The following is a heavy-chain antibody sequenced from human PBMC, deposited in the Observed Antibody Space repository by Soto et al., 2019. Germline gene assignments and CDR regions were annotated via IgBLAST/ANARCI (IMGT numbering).Heavy chain of an antibody. CDR3: ATDRADSSGWYNWFDP. J-gene: IGHJ5*02. D-gene: IGHD6-19*01. CDR2: FDPEDGET. CDR1: GYTLTELS. Sequence: ASVKVSCKASGYTLTELSMHWVRQAPGKGLEWMGGFDPEDGETIYAQKFQGRVTMTEDTSTDTAYMELSSLRSEDTAVYYCATDRADSSGWYNWFDPWGQGTLVTVSS. V-gene: IGHV1-24*01.